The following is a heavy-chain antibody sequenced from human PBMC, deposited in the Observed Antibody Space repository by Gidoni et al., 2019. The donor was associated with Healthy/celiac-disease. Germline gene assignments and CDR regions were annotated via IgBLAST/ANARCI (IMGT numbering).Heavy chain of an antibody. Sequence: VESGGVVVQPGGSLRLSCAASGFTFDDYTMHWVRQAPGKGLEWVSLISWDGGSTYYADSVKGRFTISRDNSKNSLYLQMNSLRTEDTALYYCEKDISGSSYGYYYYGMDVWGQGTTVNVS. CDR1: GFTFDDYT. D-gene: IGHD1-26*01. V-gene: IGHV3-43*01. J-gene: IGHJ6*02. CDR3: EKDISGSSYGYYYYGMDV. CDR2: ISWDGGST.